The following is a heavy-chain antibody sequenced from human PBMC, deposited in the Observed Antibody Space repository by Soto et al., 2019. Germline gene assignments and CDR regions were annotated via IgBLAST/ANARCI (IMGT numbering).Heavy chain of an antibody. CDR1: GFPFSNYW. CDR3: ARAVRSGSYPYYYYGMDV. Sequence: PGGSLRLSCAASGFPFSNYWMQWVRQAPGKGLVWVSRINSDGSSTSYADSVKGRFTVSRDNAKNTLYLQMNSLRAEDTAVYYCARAVRSGSYPYYYYGMDVWGQGTTVTVSS. V-gene: IGHV3-74*01. D-gene: IGHD3-10*01. CDR2: INSDGSST. J-gene: IGHJ6*02.